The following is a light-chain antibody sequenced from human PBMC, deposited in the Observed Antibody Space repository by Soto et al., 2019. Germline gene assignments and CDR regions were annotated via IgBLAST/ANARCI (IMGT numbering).Light chain of an antibody. V-gene: IGKV1-39*02. Sequence: IQIAHAPCCLCSPVGKGVTETLPASRSISSYLNWYQQKPAKAPKLLLYAASSLQSGVPSRFSGSGSGTDFTLTISSLEPEDFALYYCQHYAGGSRITFGQGTRLEIK. CDR3: QHYAGGSRIT. CDR2: AAS. J-gene: IGKJ5*01. CDR1: RSISSY.